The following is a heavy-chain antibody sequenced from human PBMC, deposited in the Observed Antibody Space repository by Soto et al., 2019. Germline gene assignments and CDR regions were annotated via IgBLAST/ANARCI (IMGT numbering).Heavy chain of an antibody. CDR1: GYSIISSYY. D-gene: IGHD3-3*01. CDR3: ARAQITIFGVVSAAFDV. CDR2: IYHSGST. V-gene: IGHV4-38-2*01. Sequence: PPETLSLTCAVSGYSIISSYYWGWIRQPPGKGLEWIGSIYHSGSTYYNPSLKSRVTISVDTSKNQFFLKLSSVTAADTAVYYCARAQITIFGVVSAAFDVWGQGTMVS. J-gene: IGHJ3*01.